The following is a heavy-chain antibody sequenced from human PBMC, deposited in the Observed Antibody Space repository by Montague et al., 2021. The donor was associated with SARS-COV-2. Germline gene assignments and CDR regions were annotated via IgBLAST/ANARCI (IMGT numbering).Heavy chain of an antibody. Sequence: SETLSLTCSVSSGSIISSGYYWGWIRQPQGKELEWIGNIYYSGTNYYNPSLQSRGTISVDTSKNHLSLRLSSVTAADTAVYFCARGMIRGVTTPFDYWGQGSQVTVSS. CDR1: SGSIISSGYY. D-gene: IGHD3-10*01. V-gene: IGHV4-39*02. J-gene: IGHJ4*02. CDR2: IYYSGTN. CDR3: ARGMIRGVTTPFDY.